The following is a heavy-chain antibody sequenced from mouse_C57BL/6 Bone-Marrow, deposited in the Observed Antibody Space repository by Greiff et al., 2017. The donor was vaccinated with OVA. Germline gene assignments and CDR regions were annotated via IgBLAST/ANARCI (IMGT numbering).Heavy chain of an antibody. CDR1: GYSITSGYD. V-gene: IGHV3-1*01. CDR3: ARELRVYYFDY. J-gene: IGHJ2*01. CDR2: ISYSGST. D-gene: IGHD1-1*01. Sequence: EVQLKESGPGMVKPSQSLSLTCTVTGYSITSGYDWHWIRHFPGNKLEWMGYISYSGSTNYNPSLKSRISITHDTSKNHFFLKLNSVTTEDTATYYCARELRVYYFDYWGQGTTLTVSS.